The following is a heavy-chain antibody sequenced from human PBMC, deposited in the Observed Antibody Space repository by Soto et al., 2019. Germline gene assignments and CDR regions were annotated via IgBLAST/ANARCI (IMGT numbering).Heavy chain of an antibody. J-gene: IGHJ4*02. CDR1: GFNFGDYA. Sequence: GGSLRLSCTASGFNFGDYAMGWVRQAPGKGLEWVAYIRSKGHGGTTEYAASVRGRFTISRDVSESIAYLQMDSLKTEDTAVYYCARDLCSLFRIRAFDYWAQGALVTVSS. CDR3: ARDLCSLFRIRAFDY. CDR2: IRSKGHGGTT. D-gene: IGHD2-21*01. V-gene: IGHV3-49*04.